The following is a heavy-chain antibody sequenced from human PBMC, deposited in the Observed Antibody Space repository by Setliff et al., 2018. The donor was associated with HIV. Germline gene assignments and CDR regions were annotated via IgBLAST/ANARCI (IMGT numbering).Heavy chain of an antibody. CDR1: GDSISSGGHY. Sequence: SETLSLTCSVSGDSISSGGHYWSWIRQSPGKGLEWIGYIHYGGSTYFNPSLKSRVSISTGTSKNQFSLKLTSVTAADTAVYYCASRDTSRYFDDYWGQGTLVTVSS. CDR3: ASRDTSRYFDDY. D-gene: IGHD3-22*01. J-gene: IGHJ4*02. V-gene: IGHV4-30-4*08. CDR2: IHYGGST.